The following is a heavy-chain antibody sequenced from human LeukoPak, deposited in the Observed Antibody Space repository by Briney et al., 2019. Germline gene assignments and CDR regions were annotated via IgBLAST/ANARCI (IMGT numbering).Heavy chain of an antibody. CDR1: GGSFSAYDY. D-gene: IGHD3-10*01. CDR2: FNHNGIT. CDR3: ARGNRRLGYYGSGSRLPFDS. J-gene: IGHJ4*02. V-gene: IGHV4-34*01. Sequence: PSETLSLTCGVYGGSFSAYDYCIWIRQPPGKGLEWIGEFNHNGITSYNPSLKSRVTISIDTSKNQFSLKLNSVTAADTAVYYCARGNRRLGYYGSGSRLPFDSWGQGTLVTVSS.